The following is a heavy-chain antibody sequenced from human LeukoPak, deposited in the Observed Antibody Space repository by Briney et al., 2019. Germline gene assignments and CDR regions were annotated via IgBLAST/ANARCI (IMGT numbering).Heavy chain of an antibody. Sequence: SETLSLTCTVSGGSISSSSYYWGWIRQPPGKGLEWIGSIYYSGSTYYNPSLKSRVTVSVDTSKNQFSLKLSSVTAADTAVYYCARRKTYYDSSGYYYAPVYYFDYWGQGTLVTVSS. CDR2: IYYSGST. CDR3: ARRKTYYDSSGYYYAPVYYFDY. J-gene: IGHJ4*02. D-gene: IGHD3-22*01. V-gene: IGHV4-39*01. CDR1: GGSISSSSYY.